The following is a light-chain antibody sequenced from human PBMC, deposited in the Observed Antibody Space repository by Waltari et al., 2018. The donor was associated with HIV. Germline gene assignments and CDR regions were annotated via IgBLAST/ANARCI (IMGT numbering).Light chain of an antibody. CDR2: SAS. V-gene: IGKV3-20*01. Sequence: EIVLTQSPGTLSLSPGERATLSCRASQSVSNAYLTWYQQKPGQSPRLLIYSASARANGIPDRFSGSGSGTDFSLTISRLEPEDFAVYYCQRYGRSRTFGQGTKVEIQ. CDR1: QSVSNAY. CDR3: QRYGRSRT. J-gene: IGKJ1*01.